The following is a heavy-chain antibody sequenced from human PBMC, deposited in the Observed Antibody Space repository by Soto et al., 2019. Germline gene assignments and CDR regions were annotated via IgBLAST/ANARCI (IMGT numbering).Heavy chain of an antibody. CDR2: ISAYNGNT. J-gene: IGHJ5*02. D-gene: IGHD6-19*01. CDR1: GYTFTSYG. CDR3: ARHIDSGSRLHWFDP. V-gene: IGHV1-18*04. Sequence: GASVKVSCKASGYTFTSYGISWVRQAPGQGLEWMGWISAYNGNTNYAQKLQGRVTMTTDTSTSTAYMELRSLRSDDTAVYYCARHIDSGSRLHWFDPCGQGTLVTVSS.